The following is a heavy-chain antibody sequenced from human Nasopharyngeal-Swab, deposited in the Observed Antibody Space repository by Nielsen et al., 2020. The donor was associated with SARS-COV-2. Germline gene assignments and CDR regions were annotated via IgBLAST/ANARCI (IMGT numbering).Heavy chain of an antibody. J-gene: IGHJ6*02. CDR2: ISYDGSNK. Sequence: GGSLRLSCAASGFTFSSYGMHWVRQAPGKGLEWVAVISYDGSNKYYADSVKGRFTISRDNSKNTLYLQMNSLRAEDTAVYYCANSDFWSGYYKPHYYYDGMDVWGQGTTVTVSS. CDR1: GFTFSSYG. V-gene: IGHV3-30*18. CDR3: ANSDFWSGYYKPHYYYDGMDV. D-gene: IGHD3-3*01.